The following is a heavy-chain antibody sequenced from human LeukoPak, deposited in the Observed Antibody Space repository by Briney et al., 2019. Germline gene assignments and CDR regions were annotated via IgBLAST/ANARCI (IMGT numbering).Heavy chain of an antibody. CDR3: APSLAAAGQIDAFDI. Sequence: VASVKVSCKASGYTFTGYYMHWVRQAPGQGLEWMGWINPNSGGTNYAQKFQGRVTMTEDTSTDTAYMELSSLRSEDTAVYYCAPSLAAAGQIDAFDIWGQGTMVTVSS. V-gene: IGHV1-2*02. D-gene: IGHD6-13*01. CDR2: INPNSGGT. CDR1: GYTFTGYY. J-gene: IGHJ3*02.